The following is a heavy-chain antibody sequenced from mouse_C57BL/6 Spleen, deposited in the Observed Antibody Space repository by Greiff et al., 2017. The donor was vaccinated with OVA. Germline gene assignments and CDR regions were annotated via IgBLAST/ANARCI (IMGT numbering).Heavy chain of an antibody. CDR2: IDPETGGP. D-gene: IGHD1-1*01. V-gene: IGHV1-15*01. J-gene: IGHJ2*01. CDR3: TRECYGSSYHY. CDR1: GYTFTDYE. Sequence: QVQLQQSGAELVRPGASVTLSCKASGYTFTDYEMHWVKQTPVHGLEWIGAIDPETGGPAYNQKFKGKAILTANKSSSTAYMELRSLTSEDSAVYYCTRECYGSSYHYWGQGTTLTVSA.